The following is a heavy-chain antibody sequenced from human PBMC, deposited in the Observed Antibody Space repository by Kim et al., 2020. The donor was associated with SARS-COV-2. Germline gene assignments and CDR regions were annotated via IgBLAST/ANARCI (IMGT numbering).Heavy chain of an antibody. Sequence: GGSLRLSCAASGFTFSSYWMHWVRQAPGKGLVWVSRINSDGSSTSYADSVKGRFTISRDNAKNTLYLQMNSLRAEDTAVYYCARAGYYDSSGYQFDYWGQGTLVTVSS. CDR2: INSDGSST. J-gene: IGHJ4*02. D-gene: IGHD3-22*01. CDR1: GFTFSSYW. V-gene: IGHV3-74*01. CDR3: ARAGYYDSSGYQFDY.